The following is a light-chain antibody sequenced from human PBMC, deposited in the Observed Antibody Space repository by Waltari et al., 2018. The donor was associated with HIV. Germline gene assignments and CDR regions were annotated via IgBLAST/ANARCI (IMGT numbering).Light chain of an antibody. J-gene: IGLJ3*02. CDR3: AAWDDSLNGSWV. CDR2: SNN. Sequence: QSVLTQPPSASGPPGQRVTISFSGRSPNRGSNTVKWYQQLPGTAPKPLIYSNNPRPSGVPDRFSGSKSGTSASLAISGLQSEDEADYYCAAWDDSLNGSWVFGGGTKLTVL. CDR1: SPNRGSNT. V-gene: IGLV1-44*01.